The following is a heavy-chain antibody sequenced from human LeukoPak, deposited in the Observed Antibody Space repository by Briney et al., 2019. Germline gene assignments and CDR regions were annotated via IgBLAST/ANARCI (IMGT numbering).Heavy chain of an antibody. CDR2: ISAYNTDT. J-gene: IGHJ4*02. CDR1: GGTFSSYA. Sequence: GASVKVSCKASGGTFSSYAISWVRQAPGQGLEWMGWISAYNTDTKFAQKFQGRVTLTIDSSRTAYMEMSNLRSDDTAVYYCARPAYYGSGSPYYFDYWGQGTLVTVSS. V-gene: IGHV1-18*01. CDR3: ARPAYYGSGSPYYFDY. D-gene: IGHD3-10*01.